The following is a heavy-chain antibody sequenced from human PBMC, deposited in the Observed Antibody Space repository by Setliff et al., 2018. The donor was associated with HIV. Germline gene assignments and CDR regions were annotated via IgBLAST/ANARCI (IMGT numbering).Heavy chain of an antibody. J-gene: IGHJ6*02. D-gene: IGHD2-2*01. CDR3: ARVGYCSSTNCYWGRPSYGMGV. CDR1: SYSVTSGYY. V-gene: IGHV4-38-2*02. CDR2: MYPSGSS. Sequence: SETLSLTCTVSSYSVTSGYYWAWIRQPPGKGLEWIGNMYPSGSSYFNPTLQSRVTMSSDTSKKQFFLKLSSVTAADTAVYYCARVGYCSSTNCYWGRPSYGMGVWGQGTTVTVSS.